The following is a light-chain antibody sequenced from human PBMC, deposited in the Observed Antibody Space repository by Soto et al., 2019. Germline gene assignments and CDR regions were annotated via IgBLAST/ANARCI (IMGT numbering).Light chain of an antibody. J-gene: IGKJ4*01. V-gene: IGKV3-11*01. CDR3: QHRSNWPSLT. CDR1: QSITTS. CDR2: DAS. Sequence: EIVLTQSPATLSLSPGDRATLSCRASQSITTSLAWYQHQPGQPPRLLIYDASNRAAGVPARFSGSGSGTHFTLPISSLEPGDFAVYYCQHRSNWPSLTFGGGTKLEIK.